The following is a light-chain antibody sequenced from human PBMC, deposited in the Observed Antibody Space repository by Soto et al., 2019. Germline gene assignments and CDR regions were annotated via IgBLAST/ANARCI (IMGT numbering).Light chain of an antibody. CDR1: QSVDSSF. CDR2: GAS. V-gene: IGKV3-20*01. CDR3: QQYVSSVT. J-gene: IGKJ1*01. Sequence: EIVLTQSPGSLSLSPGERATLSSRASQSVDSSFFAWYQQKPGQAPRLLIYGASNRATGIPDRFSGRGSGTDFTLTITGLEPEDFAVYYCQQYVSSVTFGQGTKVEIK.